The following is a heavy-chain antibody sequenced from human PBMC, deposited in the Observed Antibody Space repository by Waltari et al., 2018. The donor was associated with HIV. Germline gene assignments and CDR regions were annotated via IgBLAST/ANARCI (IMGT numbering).Heavy chain of an antibody. V-gene: IGHV1-8*01. CDR3: ARGPLTTPRGYFDS. CDR2: MDPYRGNK. CDR1: GYTFTRYD. J-gene: IGHJ4*02. D-gene: IGHD4-17*01. Sequence: QVQLVQSGAEVKKPGASVKVSCKASGYTFTRYDLNWVRKATGQGAEWVGWMDPYRGNKDDGPRFQGRVTMARNTSISTAYMVLSSLRAEDTAVYYCARGPLTTPRGYFDSWGQGTLVTVSS.